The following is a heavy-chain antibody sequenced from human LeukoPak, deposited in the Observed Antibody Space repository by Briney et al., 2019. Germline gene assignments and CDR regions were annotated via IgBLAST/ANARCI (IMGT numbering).Heavy chain of an antibody. CDR2: ISGSGNIM. V-gene: IGHV3-11*04. Sequence: GGSLRLSCAASGFSFSDHYMSWIRQAPGKGLEWVSYISGSGNIMDYADFVKGRFTISRDNAKNSLYLQMNSLRAEDTAVYYCARELGIPYYFDYWGQGTLVTVSS. J-gene: IGHJ4*02. D-gene: IGHD2-21*01. CDR1: GFSFSDHY. CDR3: ARELGIPYYFDY.